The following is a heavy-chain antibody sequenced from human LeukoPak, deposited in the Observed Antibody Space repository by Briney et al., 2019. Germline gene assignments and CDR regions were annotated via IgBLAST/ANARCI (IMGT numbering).Heavy chain of an antibody. Sequence: ASVKVSCKASGGTFSSYAISWVRQAPGQGLEWMGIINPSGGSTSYAQKFQGRVTMTRDTSTSTVYMELSSLRSEDTAVYYCASPSGYSGYDSYYGMDVWGQGTTVTVSS. CDR2: INPSGGST. CDR3: ASPSGYSGYDSYYGMDV. J-gene: IGHJ6*02. D-gene: IGHD5-12*01. V-gene: IGHV1-46*01. CDR1: GGTFSSYA.